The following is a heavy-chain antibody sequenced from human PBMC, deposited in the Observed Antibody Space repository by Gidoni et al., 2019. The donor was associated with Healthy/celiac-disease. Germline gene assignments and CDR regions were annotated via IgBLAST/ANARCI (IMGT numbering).Heavy chain of an antibody. V-gene: IGHV1-69*01. CDR2: FIPPFGTA. CDR1: GGTFSSYA. D-gene: IGHD2-15*01. J-gene: IGHJ6*02. CDR3: YGMDV. Sequence: QVQLVQSGAEVKKPGSSVKVSCKASGGTFSSYAISWVRQAPGKGIEWMVGFIPPFGTATSAQNFQGRVTITAYESTSTAVYYCARVVVVVAATQYYYGMDVWGQGTTVTVSS.